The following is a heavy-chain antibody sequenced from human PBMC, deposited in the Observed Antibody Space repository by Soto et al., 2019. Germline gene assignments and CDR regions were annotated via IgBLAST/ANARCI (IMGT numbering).Heavy chain of an antibody. CDR2: IYASGGP. Sequence: QVQLQESGPGQVKPSETLSLTCTISGGSISVYYWSWVRQPPGHELEWIGYIYASGGPYYNPSLRSRVTSSADTSKNQLALKLTSPPASDTAVYYCARGVGSSPPRYWGRGTLVTVSS. CDR1: GGSISVYY. CDR3: ARGVGSSPPRY. V-gene: IGHV4-59*01. D-gene: IGHD1-26*01. J-gene: IGHJ4*02.